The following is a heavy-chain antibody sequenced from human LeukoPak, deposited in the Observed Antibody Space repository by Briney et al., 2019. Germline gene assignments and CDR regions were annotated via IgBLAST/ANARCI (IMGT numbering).Heavy chain of an antibody. J-gene: IGHJ3*02. V-gene: IGHV4-59*08. D-gene: IGHD1-26*01. CDR3: ARQDSGTYLNPLDI. Sequence: SETLSLTCIVSGGSISSYYWSWIRQPPGRGLEWIGYIYYTGSTNYNPSLKSRVTISVDTSKNQLSLKLRSVTAADTAVYYCARQDSGTYLNPLDIWGQGTVVTVSS. CDR2: IYYTGST. CDR1: GGSISSYY.